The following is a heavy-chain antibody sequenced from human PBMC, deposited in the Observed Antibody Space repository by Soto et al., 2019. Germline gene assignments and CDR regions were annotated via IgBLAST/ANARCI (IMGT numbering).Heavy chain of an antibody. D-gene: IGHD3-22*01. Sequence: GGSLRLSCAASGFTFSSYAMSWVRQAPGKGLEWVSAISGSGGSTYYADSVKGRFTISRDNSKNTLYLQMNSLRAEDTAVYYCAKDISPYYYDSSGSGTYGMDVWGQGTTVTVS. V-gene: IGHV3-23*01. J-gene: IGHJ6*02. CDR3: AKDISPYYYDSSGSGTYGMDV. CDR1: GFTFSSYA. CDR2: ISGSGGST.